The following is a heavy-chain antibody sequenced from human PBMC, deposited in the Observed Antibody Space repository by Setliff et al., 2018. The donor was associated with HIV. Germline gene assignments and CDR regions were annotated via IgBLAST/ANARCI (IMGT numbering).Heavy chain of an antibody. CDR3: ARGATLLPGYSDRWEYFYMDV. Sequence: KASETLSLTCTVSGGSISSNNYYWGWIRQPPGKGLEWIGSINYSGSTHYNPPLKSRATISVDTSKNQFSLRLNSVTAADTAVYYCARGATLLPGYSDRWEYFYMDVWGKGTTVTVSS. D-gene: IGHD5-12*01. V-gene: IGHV4-39*07. CDR1: GGSISSNNYY. J-gene: IGHJ6*03. CDR2: INYSGST.